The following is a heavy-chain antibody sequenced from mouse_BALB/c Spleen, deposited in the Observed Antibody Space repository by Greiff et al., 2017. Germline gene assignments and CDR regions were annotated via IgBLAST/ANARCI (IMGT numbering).Heavy chain of an antibody. D-gene: IGHD2-4*01. J-gene: IGHJ4*01. V-gene: IGHV1-9*01. CDR2: ILPGSGST. CDR1: GYTFSSYW. Sequence: QVQLQQSGAELMKPGASVKISCKATGYTFSSYWIEWVKQRPGHGLEWIGEILPGSGSTNYNEKFKGKATFTADTSSNTAYMQLSSLTSEDSAVYYCARYGITTGDYYAMDYWGQGTSVTVSS. CDR3: ARYGITTGDYYAMDY.